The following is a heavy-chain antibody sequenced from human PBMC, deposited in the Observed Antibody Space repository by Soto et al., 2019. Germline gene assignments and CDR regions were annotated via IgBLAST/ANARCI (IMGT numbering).Heavy chain of an antibody. CDR2: ISSSSSYI. CDR1: GFTFSSYS. V-gene: IGHV3-21*01. D-gene: IGHD2-2*01. J-gene: IGHJ6*03. CDR3: ARDRDQLLSLYYYYYMDV. Sequence: GGSLRLSCAASGFTFSSYSMNWVRQAPGKGLEWVSSISSSSSYIYYADSVKGRFTISRDNAKNSLYLQMNSLRAEDTTVYYCARDRDQLLSLYYYYYMDVWGKGTTVTVSS.